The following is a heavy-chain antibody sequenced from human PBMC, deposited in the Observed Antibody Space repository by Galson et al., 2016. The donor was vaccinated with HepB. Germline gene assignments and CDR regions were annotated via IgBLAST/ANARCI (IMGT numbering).Heavy chain of an antibody. Sequence: SETLSLTCAVSGGSISSSNWWSWVRQSPEKGLEWIGEIFYSGTTNYNPSLRSRATISVDKSKKQFSLKLTSVTAADTAVYYCARQIFPAPGSPFDIWGQGTRVIVSS. D-gene: IGHD3-3*01. CDR1: GGSISSSNW. J-gene: IGHJ3*02. V-gene: IGHV4-4*02. CDR3: ARQIFPAPGSPFDI. CDR2: IFYSGTT.